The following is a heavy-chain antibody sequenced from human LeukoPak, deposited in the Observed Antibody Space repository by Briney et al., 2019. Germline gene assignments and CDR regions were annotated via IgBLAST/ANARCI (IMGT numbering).Heavy chain of an antibody. CDR2: TYSGGST. CDR3: ARVHSDSRGYYQHDY. V-gene: IGHV3-66*01. J-gene: IGHJ4*02. Sequence: GGSLRLSCAASGFTVSINYMSWVRQAPGKGLEGVSLTYSGGSTYYADSVKGRFTISRDNSKNTLYLQMNSLRAEDTAVHFCARVHSDSRGYYQHDYWGQGTLVTVSS. D-gene: IGHD3-22*01. CDR1: GFTVSINY.